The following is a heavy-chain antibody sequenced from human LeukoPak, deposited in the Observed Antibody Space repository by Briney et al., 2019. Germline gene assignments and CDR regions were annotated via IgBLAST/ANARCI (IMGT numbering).Heavy chain of an antibody. CDR2: INPSGGST. D-gene: IGHD6-19*01. V-gene: IGHV1-46*01. Sequence: ASVKVSCKASGYIFTSYNIYWVRQAPGQGLEWMGIINPSGGSTNYAQKFQGRVTMTRDTSTRTVYMELSSLRSEDTAVYYCARFAVHRRITVPGQFGLDYWGQGTLVSVPS. J-gene: IGHJ4*02. CDR3: ARFAVHRRITVPGQFGLDY. CDR1: GYIFTSYN.